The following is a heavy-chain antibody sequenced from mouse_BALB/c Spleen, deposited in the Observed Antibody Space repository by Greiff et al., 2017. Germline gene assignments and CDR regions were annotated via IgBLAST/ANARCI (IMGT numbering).Heavy chain of an antibody. Sequence: DVQLQESGPGLVKPSQSLSLTCTVTGYSITSDYAWNWIRQFPGNKLEWMGYISYSGSTSYNPSLKSRISITRDTSKNQFFLQLNSVTTEDTATYYCATYYDYDWFAYWGQGTLVTVSA. CDR1: GYSITSDYA. J-gene: IGHJ3*01. CDR3: ATYYDYDWFAY. V-gene: IGHV3-2*02. CDR2: ISYSGST. D-gene: IGHD2-4*01.